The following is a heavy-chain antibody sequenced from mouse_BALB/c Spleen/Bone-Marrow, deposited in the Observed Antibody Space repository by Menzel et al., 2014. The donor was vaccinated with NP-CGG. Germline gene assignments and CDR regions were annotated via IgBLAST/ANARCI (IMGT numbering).Heavy chain of an antibody. D-gene: IGHD2-4*01. CDR2: IDPANGNT. CDR3: ARYDYGVYFDY. J-gene: IGHJ2*01. Sequence: VQLQQSGAEVVKPGASVKLSCTASGFNIKDTYMHWVKQRPEQGLEWIGRIDPANGNTKYGPKFQGKTTITADTSSNTAYLQLSSLTSEDTAVYYCARYDYGVYFDYWGQGTTLTVSS. CDR1: GFNIKDTY. V-gene: IGHV14-3*02.